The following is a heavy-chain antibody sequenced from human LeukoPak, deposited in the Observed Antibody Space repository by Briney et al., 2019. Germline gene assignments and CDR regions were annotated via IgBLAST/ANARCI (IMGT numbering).Heavy chain of an antibody. CDR3: AKSWNYYDSSGDDALDI. D-gene: IGHD3-22*01. J-gene: IGHJ3*02. Sequence: GGSLRLSCAASGFTFSDYYMSWIRQAPGKGLEWVSYISSSGSTIYYADSVKGRFTISRDNAKNSLYLQMNSLRVEDTAVYYCAKSWNYYDSSGDDALDIWGQGTMVTVSS. V-gene: IGHV3-11*01. CDR2: ISSSGSTI. CDR1: GFTFSDYY.